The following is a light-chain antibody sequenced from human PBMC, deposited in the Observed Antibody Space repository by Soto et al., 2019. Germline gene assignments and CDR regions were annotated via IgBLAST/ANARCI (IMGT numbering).Light chain of an antibody. CDR2: GAS. CDR1: QSVSSSY. Sequence: EIVMTQSPATLSVSPGERATLSCRASQSVSSSYLAWYQQKPGQAPRLLIYGASTRATGIPARFSGSGSGTDFTLTISRLEPEDFAVYYCQQYGSSLIAFGQGTRLEIK. CDR3: QQYGSSLIA. V-gene: IGKV3-20*01. J-gene: IGKJ5*01.